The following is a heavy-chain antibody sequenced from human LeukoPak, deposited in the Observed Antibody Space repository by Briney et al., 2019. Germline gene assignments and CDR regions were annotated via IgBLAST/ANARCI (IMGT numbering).Heavy chain of an antibody. CDR2: INPHNGDT. J-gene: IGHJ4*02. D-gene: IGHD2-15*01. CDR3: ATVRDIVVGGGPYYFDY. Sequence: ASVKVSCKASGYTFIGYYLHWVRQALGQGLEWMGWINPHNGDTNYAQKFQGRVIMTRDTSITTAYMELSRLKSDDTAVYYCATVRDIVVGGGPYYFDYWGQGTLVTVSS. V-gene: IGHV1-2*02. CDR1: GYTFIGYY.